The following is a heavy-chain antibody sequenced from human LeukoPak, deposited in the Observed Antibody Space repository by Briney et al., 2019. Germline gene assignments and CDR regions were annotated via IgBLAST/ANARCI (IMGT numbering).Heavy chain of an antibody. J-gene: IGHJ5*02. CDR2: MNPNSGNT. Sequence: GASVKVSCKASGYTFTSYDINWVRQATGQGLEWMGWMNPNSGNTGYAQKFQGRVTITRNTSISTAYMELSSLRSEDTAVYYCARLLGYCSSTSCYQIYNWFDPWGQGTLVTVSS. D-gene: IGHD2-2*01. CDR3: ARLLGYCSSTSCYQIYNWFDP. V-gene: IGHV1-8*03. CDR1: GYTFTSYD.